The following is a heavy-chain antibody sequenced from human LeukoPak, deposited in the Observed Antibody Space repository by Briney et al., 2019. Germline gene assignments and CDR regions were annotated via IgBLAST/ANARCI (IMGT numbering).Heavy chain of an antibody. CDR1: GFTFHDYA. CDR2: ISWNSGYI. CDR3: ARDREEIAAAGGGFDY. D-gene: IGHD6-13*01. Sequence: PGGSLRLSCAASGFTFHDYAMHWVRQAPGKGLEWVSGISWNSGYIYYADSVKGRFTISRDNAKNSLYLQMNSLRAEDTAVYYCARDREEIAAAGGGFDYWGQGTLVTVSS. V-gene: IGHV3-9*01. J-gene: IGHJ4*02.